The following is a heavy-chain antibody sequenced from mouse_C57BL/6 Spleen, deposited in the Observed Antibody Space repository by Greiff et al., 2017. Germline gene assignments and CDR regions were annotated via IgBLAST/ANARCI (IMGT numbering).Heavy chain of an antibody. CDR1: GYTFTDYN. J-gene: IGHJ2*01. CDR2: INPNNGGT. Sequence: VQLKESGPELVKPGASVKIPCKAPGYTFTDYNMDWVKQSHGKSLEWIGDINPNNGGTIYNQKFKGKATLTVDKSSSTAYMELRSLTSEDTAVYYCARSFFDYWGQGTTLTVSS. V-gene: IGHV1-18*01. CDR3: ARSFFDY.